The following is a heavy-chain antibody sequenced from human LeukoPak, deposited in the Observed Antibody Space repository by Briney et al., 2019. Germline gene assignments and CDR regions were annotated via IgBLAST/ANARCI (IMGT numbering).Heavy chain of an antibody. CDR2: ISYDGSNK. Sequence: GGSLSLSCAASGFTFSSYAMHWVRQAPGKGLEWVAVISYDGSNKYYADSVKGRFTISRDNSKNTLYLQMNSLRAEDTAVYYCAKGQVRGAGYWGQGTLVTVSS. D-gene: IGHD3-10*01. CDR1: GFTFSSYA. J-gene: IGHJ4*02. CDR3: AKGQVRGAGY. V-gene: IGHV3-30*04.